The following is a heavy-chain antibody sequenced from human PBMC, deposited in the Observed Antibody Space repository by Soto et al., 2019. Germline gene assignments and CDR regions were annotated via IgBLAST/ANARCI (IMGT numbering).Heavy chain of an antibody. CDR1: GFTFSSYG. CDR3: AKEHPYNWNYLEVEGLDY. CDR2: ISYDGSNK. Sequence: GGSLRLSCAASGFTFSSYGMHWVRQAPGKGLEWVAVISYDGSNKYYADSVKGRFTIPRDNSKNTLYLQMNSLRAEDTAVYYCAKEHPYNWNYLEVEGLDYWGQGTLVTVSS. V-gene: IGHV3-30*18. J-gene: IGHJ4*02. D-gene: IGHD1-7*01.